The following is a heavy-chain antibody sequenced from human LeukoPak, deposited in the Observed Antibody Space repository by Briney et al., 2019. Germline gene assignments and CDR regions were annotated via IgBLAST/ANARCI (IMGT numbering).Heavy chain of an antibody. CDR3: ARRRVGATVLDY. D-gene: IGHD1-26*01. V-gene: IGHV1-46*01. CDR1: GYTFTSRY. J-gene: IGHJ4*02. Sequence: ASVKVSCKASGYTFTSRYMHWVRQAPGQGLEWMGTINPSGGGTSYAQKFQGRITMTRDTSTSTVSMELSSLTSEDTAVYYCARRRVGATVLDYWSQGTLVTVSS. CDR2: INPSGGGT.